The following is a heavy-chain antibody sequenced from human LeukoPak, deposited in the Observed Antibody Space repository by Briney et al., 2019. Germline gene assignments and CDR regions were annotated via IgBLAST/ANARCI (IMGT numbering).Heavy chain of an antibody. J-gene: IGHJ6*03. D-gene: IGHD6-6*01. Sequence: SETLSLTCAVYGGSFSGYYWSWIRQPPGKGLEWIGEINHSGSTNYNPSLKSRVTISVDTSKNQFSLKLSSVTAADTAVYYCARERSTARRVGYYYYMDVWGKGTTVTASS. CDR1: GGSFSGYY. CDR3: ARERSTARRVGYYYYMDV. CDR2: INHSGST. V-gene: IGHV4-34*01.